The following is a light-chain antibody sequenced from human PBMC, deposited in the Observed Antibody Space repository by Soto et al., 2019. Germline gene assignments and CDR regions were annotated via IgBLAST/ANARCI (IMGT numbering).Light chain of an antibody. Sequence: DIQMTQSPTSLPASVGDSVTITCRASRGIRTFVAWYQQKPGKAPKLLIYAASTLQSGVPSRFSGSGSGTDFTLTINSLQPEDVATYSCQKYSSVPVFGPGTKVEIK. V-gene: IGKV1-27*01. CDR3: QKYSSVPV. CDR1: RGIRTF. CDR2: AAS. J-gene: IGKJ3*01.